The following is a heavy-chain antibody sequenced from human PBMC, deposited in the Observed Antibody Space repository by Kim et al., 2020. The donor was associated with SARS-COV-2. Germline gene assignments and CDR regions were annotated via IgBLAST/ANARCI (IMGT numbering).Heavy chain of an antibody. CDR1: GFTFSSYS. CDR2: ISSSSSTI. J-gene: IGHJ2*01. CDR3: ARGISDWYFDL. V-gene: IGHV3-48*04. Sequence: GGSLRLSCAASGFTFSSYSMNWVRQAPGKGLEWVSYISSSSSTIYYADSVKGRFTISRDNAKNSLYLQMNSLRAEDTAVYYCARGISDWYFDLWGRGTLVTASS.